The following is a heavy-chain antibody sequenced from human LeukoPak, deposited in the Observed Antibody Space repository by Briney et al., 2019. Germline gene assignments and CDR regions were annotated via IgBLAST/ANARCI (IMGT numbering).Heavy chain of an antibody. Sequence: GGSLRLSCAASGFTFSSYSMNWVRQAPGQGLEWVSYIISSGSTIYYADSVKGRFAISRDNAKNSLYLQMNSLRAEDTAVYYCARVGSSGYQYYYYMDVWGKGTTVTVSS. J-gene: IGHJ6*03. CDR3: ARVGSSGYQYYYYMDV. V-gene: IGHV3-48*01. CDR2: IISSGSTI. CDR1: GFTFSSYS. D-gene: IGHD3-22*01.